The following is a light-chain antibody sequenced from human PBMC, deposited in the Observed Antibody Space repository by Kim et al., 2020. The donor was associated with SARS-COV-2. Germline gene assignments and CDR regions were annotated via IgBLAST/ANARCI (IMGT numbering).Light chain of an antibody. J-gene: IGLJ2*01. CDR2: QDS. V-gene: IGLV3-1*01. Sequence: SYEQTQTHSVSVSPGQTASITCSGDQLWDKFVSWYQHKPGQSPVLVIFQDSRRHSGIPERISGSNSGNTATLTISGTQAIDKADYYCQAWDRNTVIFGGGTQVTVL. CDR3: QAWDRNTVI. CDR1: QLWDKF.